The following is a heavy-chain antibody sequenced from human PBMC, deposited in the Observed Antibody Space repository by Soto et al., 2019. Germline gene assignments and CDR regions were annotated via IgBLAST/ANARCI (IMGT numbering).Heavy chain of an antibody. CDR3: ARVLGYSGYQNDAFDI. Sequence: SETLSLTXTVSGASIRSYYWSWIRQPPGKGLEWIGYIYYSGNTNYSPSPKSRVTISVDTSRNQFSLRLSSMTAADTAVYYCARVLGYSGYQNDAFDIWGQGTMVTVSS. CDR1: GASIRSYY. D-gene: IGHD5-12*01. V-gene: IGHV4-59*01. CDR2: IYYSGNT. J-gene: IGHJ3*02.